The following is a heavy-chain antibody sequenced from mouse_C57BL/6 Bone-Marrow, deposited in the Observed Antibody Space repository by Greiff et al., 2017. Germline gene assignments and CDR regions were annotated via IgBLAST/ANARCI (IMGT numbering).Heavy chain of an antibody. CDR1: GYTFTSYW. D-gene: IGHD1-1*01. J-gene: IGHJ1*03. Sequence: QVQLQQPGAELVRPGSSVKLSCKASGYTFTSYWMDWVKQRPIQGLEWIGNIDPSDSETHYNQKFKDKATLTVDKSSSTAYMQLSSLTSEDSAVYYCARWEVARDWYFDFWGTGTTVTVSS. CDR3: ARWEVARDWYFDF. V-gene: IGHV1-52*01. CDR2: IDPSDSET.